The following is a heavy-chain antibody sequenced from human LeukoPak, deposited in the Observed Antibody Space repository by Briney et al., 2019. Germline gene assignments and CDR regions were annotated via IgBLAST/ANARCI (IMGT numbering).Heavy chain of an antibody. J-gene: IGHJ4*02. CDR3: ARDSAQYSSSYNDY. CDR2: INPSGGST. D-gene: IGHD6-6*01. Sequence: ASVKVSCKASGYTFTSYGISWVRQAPGQGLEWMGIINPSGGSTSYAQKFQGRVTMTRDMSTSTVYMELSSLRSEDTAVYYCARDSAQYSSSYNDYWGQGTLVTVSS. CDR1: GYTFTSYG. V-gene: IGHV1-46*01.